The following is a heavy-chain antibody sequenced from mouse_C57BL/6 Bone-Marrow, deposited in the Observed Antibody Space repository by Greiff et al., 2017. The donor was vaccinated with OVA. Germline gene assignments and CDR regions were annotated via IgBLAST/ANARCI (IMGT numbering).Heavy chain of an antibody. CDR1: GFTFSSYA. CDR3: ARDPLYGYGKGWFAY. CDR2: ISDGGSYT. D-gene: IGHD2-2*01. V-gene: IGHV5-4*01. Sequence: EVKLVESGGGLVKPGGSLKLSCAASGFTFSSYAMSWVRQTPEKRLEWVATISDGGSYTYYPDNVKGRFTISRDNAKNNLYLQMSHLKSEDTAMYYCARDPLYGYGKGWFAYWGQGTLVTVSA. J-gene: IGHJ3*01.